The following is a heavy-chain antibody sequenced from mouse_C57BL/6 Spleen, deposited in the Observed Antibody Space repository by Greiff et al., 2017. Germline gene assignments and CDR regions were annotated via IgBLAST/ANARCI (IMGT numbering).Heavy chain of an antibody. V-gene: IGHV1-76*01. D-gene: IGHD1-1*01. CDR2: IYPGSGNT. CDR3: ARGGYYYGSSYGYTMDY. Sequence: QVQLKESGAELVRPGASVKLSCKASGYTFTDYYINWVKQRPGQGLEWIARIYPGSGNTYYNEKFKGKATLTAAKSSSTAYMQLSSLTSEDSAVYFCARGGYYYGSSYGYTMDYWGQGTSVTVSS. CDR1: GYTFTDYY. J-gene: IGHJ4*01.